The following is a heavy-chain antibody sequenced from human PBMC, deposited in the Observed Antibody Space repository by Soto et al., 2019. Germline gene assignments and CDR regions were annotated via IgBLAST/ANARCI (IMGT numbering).Heavy chain of an antibody. CDR2: ISSSGSTI. J-gene: IGHJ4*02. CDR3: AKPYSSGWYYFDY. D-gene: IGHD6-19*01. CDR1: GFTFSDYY. Sequence: GGSLRLSCAASGFTFSDYYMSWIRQAPGKGLEWVSYISSSGSTIYYADSVKGRFTISRGNAKISLYLQMNSLRAEDTAVYYWAKPYSSGWYYFDYWGQGTLVTVSS. V-gene: IGHV3-11*01.